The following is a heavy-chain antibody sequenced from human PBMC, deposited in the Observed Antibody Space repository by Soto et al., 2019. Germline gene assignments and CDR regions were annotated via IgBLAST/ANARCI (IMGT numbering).Heavy chain of an antibody. V-gene: IGHV1-46*01. CDR2: INPGYPAGRST. CDR1: GYTXTTFF. D-gene: IGHD1-26*01. Sequence: SXKVSFKASGYTXTTFFMDLVRQAPGQGLEWMGVINPGYPAGRSTTYAQKFQGRVTMTTDTSTRKVYMELSRMRSDDTSVYYCAREAIVAGATTGMDVWGQGTTGTVS. J-gene: IGHJ6*02. CDR3: AREAIVAGATTGMDV.